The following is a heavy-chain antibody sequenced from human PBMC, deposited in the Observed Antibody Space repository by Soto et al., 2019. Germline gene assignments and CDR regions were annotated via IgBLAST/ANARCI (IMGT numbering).Heavy chain of an antibody. CDR2: IYHSGST. Sequence: QLQLQESGSGLVKPSQTLSLTCAVSGGSISSGGYSWSWIRQPPGKGLEWIGYIYHSGSTYYNPSLNSRVTISVDRSKNQFPLKLSSVTAADTAVYYCARGGEGYCSSTSCYGGYYYYYYGMDVWGQGTTVTVSS. J-gene: IGHJ6*02. V-gene: IGHV4-30-2*01. D-gene: IGHD2-2*01. CDR1: GGSISSGGYS. CDR3: ARGGEGYCSSTSCYGGYYYYYYGMDV.